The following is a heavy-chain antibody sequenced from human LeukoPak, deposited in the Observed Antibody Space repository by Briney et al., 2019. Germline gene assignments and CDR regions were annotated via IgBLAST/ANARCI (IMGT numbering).Heavy chain of an antibody. CDR2: IYYSGST. CDR3: ARRGVPALPGTVDY. V-gene: IGHV4-39*01. Sequence: PSETLSLTCTVSGGSISSSSYYWGCIRQPPGKGLEWIGSIYYSGSTYYNPSLKSRVTISVDTSKNQFSLKLSSVTAADTAVYYCARRGVPALPGTVDYWGQGTLVTVSS. CDR1: GGSISSSSYY. J-gene: IGHJ4*02. D-gene: IGHD1-14*01.